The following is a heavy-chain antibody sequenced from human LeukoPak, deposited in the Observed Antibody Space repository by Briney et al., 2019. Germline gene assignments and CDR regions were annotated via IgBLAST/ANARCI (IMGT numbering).Heavy chain of an antibody. CDR2: INPNSGGT. CDR3: ASFPPLGYCSSTSCYNWFDP. Sequence: ASVKVSCKASGYTFTGYYMHWVRQPPAQGLEWMGWINPNSGGTNYAQKFQGRVTMTRDTSISTAYMELSRLRSDDTAVYYCASFPPLGYCSSTSCYNWFDPWGQGTLVTVSS. CDR1: GYTFTGYY. V-gene: IGHV1-2*02. D-gene: IGHD2-2*01. J-gene: IGHJ5*02.